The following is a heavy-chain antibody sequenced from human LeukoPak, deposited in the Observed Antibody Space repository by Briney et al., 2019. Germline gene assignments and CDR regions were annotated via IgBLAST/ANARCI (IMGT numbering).Heavy chain of an antibody. Sequence: SETLSLTCAVYGGSFSGYYWSWIRQPPGKGLEWIGEINHSGSTNYNPSLKSRVTISVDTSKNQFSLKLSSVTAADTAVYYCARAILRGGAYYDFWGGYPNFDYWGQGTLVTVSS. J-gene: IGHJ4*02. V-gene: IGHV4-34*01. CDR2: INHSGST. CDR3: ARAILRGGAYYDFWGGYPNFDY. CDR1: GGSFSGYY. D-gene: IGHD3-3*01.